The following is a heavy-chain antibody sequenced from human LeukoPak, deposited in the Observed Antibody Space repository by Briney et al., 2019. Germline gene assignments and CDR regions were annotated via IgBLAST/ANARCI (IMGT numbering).Heavy chain of an antibody. CDR3: ARRGRGGIVTNVLDA. Sequence: ASVKVSCKASGYTFTGYYMHWVRQAPGQGLEWMAWINPNSGGTNYAQKFQGRVTMTRDTSISSAYMELSRLTSDDTAVYYCARRGRGGIVTNVLDAWGQGTLVTVSS. J-gene: IGHJ5*02. CDR1: GYTFTGYY. CDR2: INPNSGGT. V-gene: IGHV1-2*02. D-gene: IGHD2/OR15-2a*01.